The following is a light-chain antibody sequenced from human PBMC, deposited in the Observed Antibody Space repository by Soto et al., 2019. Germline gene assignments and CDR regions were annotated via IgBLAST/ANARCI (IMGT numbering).Light chain of an antibody. CDR3: QQYTDYGT. V-gene: IGKV1-5*03. CDR1: QSVNIW. CDR2: LAS. Sequence: DIQMTQSPSTLSASVGDTVAITCRASQSVNIWLAWYQQKPGRAPNLLIYLASTLASGVPSRFSGSGSGTDSALTISKLQPDDFATDYCQQYTDYGTCGQGTKV. J-gene: IGKJ1*01.